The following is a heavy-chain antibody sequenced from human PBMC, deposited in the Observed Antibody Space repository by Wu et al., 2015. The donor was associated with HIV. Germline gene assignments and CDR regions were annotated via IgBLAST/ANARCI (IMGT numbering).Heavy chain of an antibody. V-gene: IGHV1-69*12. CDR2: FNAVFRIR. Sequence: QVQLVQSGAEVKKPGSSVKVSCKASGGTFRDYAISWVRQAPGQGLEWMGGFNAVFRIRNFAQKFQGRLIITADESTRTAYMELSSLRSEDTAMYFCVRPNGPGNYYNLGFXNWGQGTLVTVSS. J-gene: IGHJ4*02. D-gene: IGHD3-10*01. CDR3: VRPNGPGNYYNLGFXN. CDR1: GGTFRDYA.